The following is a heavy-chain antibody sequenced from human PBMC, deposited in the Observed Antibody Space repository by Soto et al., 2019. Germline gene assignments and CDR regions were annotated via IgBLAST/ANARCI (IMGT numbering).Heavy chain of an antibody. CDR3: ARDGYNWNYGWFDP. CDR2: IYYSGST. D-gene: IGHD1-7*01. J-gene: IGHJ5*02. Sequence: SETLSLTCTVSGGSISSGGYYWSWIRQHPGKGLEWIWYIYYSGSTYYNPSLKSRVTISVDTSKNQFSLKLSSVTAADTAVYYCARDGYNWNYGWFDPWGQGTLVTVSS. CDR1: GGSISSGGYY. V-gene: IGHV4-31*03.